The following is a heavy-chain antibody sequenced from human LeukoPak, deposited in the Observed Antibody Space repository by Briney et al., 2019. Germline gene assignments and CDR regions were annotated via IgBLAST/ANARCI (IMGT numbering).Heavy chain of an antibody. CDR2: IGTAGEI. D-gene: IGHD3-10*01. J-gene: IGHJ3*02. Sequence: GGSLRLSCAASGFTFRSYDMHWVRQATGKGLEWVSGIGTAGEIYYPGSVKGRFTISRENAKNSLYLQMNSLRAADTAVYYCARASRPPNYYGSGSYYKRSGAFDIWGQGTMVTVSS. CDR3: ARASRPPNYYGSGSYYKRSGAFDI. V-gene: IGHV3-13*01. CDR1: GFTFRSYD.